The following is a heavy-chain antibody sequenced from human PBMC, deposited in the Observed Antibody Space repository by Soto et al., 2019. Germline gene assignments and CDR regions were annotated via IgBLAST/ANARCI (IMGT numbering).Heavy chain of an antibody. D-gene: IGHD4-17*01. CDR2: MNPNSGNT. J-gene: IGHJ6*02. CDR3: ARAKTTVTTGGYYYYGMDV. V-gene: IGHV1-8*01. Sequence: ASVKVSCKASGYTFTSYDINWVRQATGQGLEWMGWMNPNSGNTGYGQKFQGRVTMTRNTSISTAYMELSSLRSEDTAVYYCARAKTTVTTGGYYYYGMDVWGQGTTVT. CDR1: GYTFTSYD.